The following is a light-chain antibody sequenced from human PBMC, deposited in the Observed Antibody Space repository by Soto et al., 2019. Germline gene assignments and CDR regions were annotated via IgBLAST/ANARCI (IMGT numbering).Light chain of an antibody. J-gene: IGLJ1*01. Sequence: QSALTQPASVSGSPGQSITISCTGTSSDVGSYNLVSWYQQHPGKAPKLMIYEGSKRPSGVSNRFSGSKSGNTASLTISGLQAEDEADYYCCSYAGSSTLYVFGPGTTLTVL. CDR1: SSDVGSYNL. V-gene: IGLV2-23*01. CDR2: EGS. CDR3: CSYAGSSTLYV.